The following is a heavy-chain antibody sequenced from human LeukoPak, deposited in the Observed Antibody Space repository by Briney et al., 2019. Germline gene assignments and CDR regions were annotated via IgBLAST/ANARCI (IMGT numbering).Heavy chain of an antibody. CDR2: INHSGST. V-gene: IGHV4-34*01. CDR1: GGSFSGYY. CDR3: AREWLRFDP. J-gene: IGHJ5*02. D-gene: IGHD3-22*01. Sequence: SETLSLTCAVYGGSFSGYYWSWIRQPPGKGLEWIGEINHSGSTNYNPSLKSRVTISVDTSKKQFSLKLSTVTAADTAVYYCAREWLRFDPWGQGTLVTVSS.